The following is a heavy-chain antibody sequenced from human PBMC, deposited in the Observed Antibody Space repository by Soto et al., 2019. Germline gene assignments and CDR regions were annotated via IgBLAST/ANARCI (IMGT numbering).Heavy chain of an antibody. CDR2: ISAFSDSI. J-gene: IGHJ4*02. CDR3: PKKRRSGGDNWYFDS. V-gene: IGHV3-23*01. Sequence: EVQLLESGGGLVQPGGSLRLSCAASGFIFSSYSMYWVRQAPGKGPEGVAGISAFSDSILYADSVEGRFTISRDNSKNTLYLQLNSLRADDTAVYFCPKKRRSGGDNWYFDSWGQGTLVTVSS. D-gene: IGHD2-21*02. CDR1: GFIFSSYS.